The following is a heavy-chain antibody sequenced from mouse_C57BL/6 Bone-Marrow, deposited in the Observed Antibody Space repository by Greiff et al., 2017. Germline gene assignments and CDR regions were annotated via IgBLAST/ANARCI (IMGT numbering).Heavy chain of an antibody. CDR2: IWSGGST. Sequence: VQRVESGPGLVQPSQSLSITCTVSGFSLTSYGVHWVRQPPGKGLEWLGVIWSGGSTDYNAAFISRLSISKDNSKRQVFFKMNSLQADDTAISYCAKGRGNGSSPAWFAYWGQGTLVTVSA. CDR1: GFSLTSYG. CDR3: AKGRGNGSSPAWFAY. J-gene: IGHJ3*01. V-gene: IGHV2-4*01. D-gene: IGHD1-1*01.